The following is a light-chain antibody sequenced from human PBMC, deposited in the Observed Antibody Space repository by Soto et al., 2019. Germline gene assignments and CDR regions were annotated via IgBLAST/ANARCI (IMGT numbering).Light chain of an antibody. CDR2: AAS. J-gene: IGKJ1*01. CDR1: QSVRNY. CDR3: QQTSSLPWT. V-gene: IGKV1-39*01. Sequence: DIQMTQSPSSLSASVGDMVTITCRASQSVRNYLNWYQQKPGEPPSLLVYAASTLQSGVPFRFNGTGFGTEFSLTISSLQPEDVGTFHCQQTSSLPWTFGQGTKVEVK.